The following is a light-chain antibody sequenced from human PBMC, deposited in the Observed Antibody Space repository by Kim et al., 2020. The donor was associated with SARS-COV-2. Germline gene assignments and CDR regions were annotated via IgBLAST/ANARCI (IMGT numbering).Light chain of an antibody. CDR3: QQRSNWVT. J-gene: IGKJ3*01. V-gene: IGKV3-11*01. CDR2: DAS. Sequence: SLYPGQRATLACSASQSVSSYLAWYQQKPGQAPRLLIYDASNRATGIPARFSGSGSGTDFTLTISSLEPEDFAVYYCQQRSNWVTFGPGTKVDI. CDR1: QSVSSY.